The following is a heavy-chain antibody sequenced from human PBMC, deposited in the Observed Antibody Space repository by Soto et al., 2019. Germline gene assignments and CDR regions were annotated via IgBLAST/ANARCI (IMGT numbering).Heavy chain of an antibody. CDR2: IPHDGTYQ. CDR1: GFTFSSYG. CDR3: VSDDDNIDHGLDN. Sequence: QVQLVESGGGVVQPGGSLRLSCTASGFTFSSYGMHWVRQAPGKGLQWVAVIPHDGTYQYYLDSVKGRFTISRDNSKDTLYLQMNSLRVEDTDVYYCVSDDDNIDHGLDNWGQGTLVTVSS. V-gene: IGHV3-30*19. D-gene: IGHD1-1*01. J-gene: IGHJ4*02.